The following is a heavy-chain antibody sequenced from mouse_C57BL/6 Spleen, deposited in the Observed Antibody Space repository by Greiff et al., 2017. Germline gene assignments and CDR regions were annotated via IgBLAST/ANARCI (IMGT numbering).Heavy chain of an antibody. CDR2: ISSGSSTI. J-gene: IGHJ1*03. D-gene: IGHD1-1*01. CDR1: GFTFSDYG. Sequence: EVKLVESGGGLVKPGGSLKLSCAASGFTFSDYGMHWVRQAPEKGLEWVAYISSGSSTIYYADTVKGRFTISRDNAKNTLFLQMTSLRSEDTAMYYCAREGTLLLRGYFDVWGTGTTVTVSS. CDR3: AREGTLLLRGYFDV. V-gene: IGHV5-17*01.